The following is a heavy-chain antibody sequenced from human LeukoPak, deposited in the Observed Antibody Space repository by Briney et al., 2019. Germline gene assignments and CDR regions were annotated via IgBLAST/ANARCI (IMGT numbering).Heavy chain of an antibody. V-gene: IGHV3-7*01. CDR2: INQGGNEK. J-gene: IGHJ4*02. CDR3: ARDALWSGSSW. Sequence: GGSLRLSCAASGFTFNTYGMSWVRQAPGKGLEWVASINQGGNEKFYVDSVKGRFTISRDNATNSLYLQMNSLRAEDTAVYYCARDALWSGSSWWGQGTLVTVSS. D-gene: IGHD3-3*01. CDR1: GFTFNTYG.